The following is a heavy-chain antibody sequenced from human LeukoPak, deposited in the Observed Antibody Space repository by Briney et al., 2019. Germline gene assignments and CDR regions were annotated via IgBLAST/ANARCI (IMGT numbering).Heavy chain of an antibody. CDR2: IIPIFGTA. V-gene: IGHV1-69*06. Sequence: AASVKVSCKASGGTFSSYAISWVRQAPGQGLEWMGGIIPIFGTANYAQKFQGRVTITADKSTSTAYMELSSLRSEDTAVYYCARGSMREAFDIWGQGTMVTVSS. D-gene: IGHD2/OR15-2a*01. CDR3: ARGSMREAFDI. J-gene: IGHJ3*02. CDR1: GGTFSSYA.